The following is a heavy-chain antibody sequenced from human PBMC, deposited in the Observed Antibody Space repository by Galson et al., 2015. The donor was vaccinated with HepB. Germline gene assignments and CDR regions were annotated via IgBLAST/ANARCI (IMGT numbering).Heavy chain of an antibody. V-gene: IGHV4-4*02. D-gene: IGHD6-6*01. Sequence: LSLTCAVSGGSISSSNWWSWARQPPGKGLEWIGEIYHSGSTNYNPSLKSRVTISVDKSKNQFSLKLSSVTAADTAVYYCARDSRAELSLMYFDLWGRGTLVTVSS. CDR2: IYHSGST. J-gene: IGHJ2*01. CDR1: GGSISSSNW. CDR3: ARDSRAELSLMYFDL.